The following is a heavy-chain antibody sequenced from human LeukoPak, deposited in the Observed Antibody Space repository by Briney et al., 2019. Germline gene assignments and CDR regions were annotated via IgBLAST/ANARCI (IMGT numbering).Heavy chain of an antibody. D-gene: IGHD3-10*01. Sequence: SETLSLTCTVSGGSFSTYYWSWIRQPPGKGLEWIGYIYYSGSTNYNPSLKSRVTISVDTSKNQFSLKLSSVTAADTAVYYCASARRWFGESEFDYWGQGTLVTVSS. CDR2: IYYSGST. CDR1: GGSFSTYY. V-gene: IGHV4-59*01. J-gene: IGHJ4*02. CDR3: ASARRWFGESEFDY.